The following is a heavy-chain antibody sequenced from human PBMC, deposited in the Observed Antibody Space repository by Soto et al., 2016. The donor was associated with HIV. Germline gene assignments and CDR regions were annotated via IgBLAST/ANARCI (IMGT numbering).Heavy chain of an antibody. CDR3: ARVGSGILSGSTGDAFDI. D-gene: IGHD2-15*01. Sequence: QVQLVQSGSEVKQPGASVRVSCRASGYTFSRFYIHWLRQVPGRGLEWLGWITPDFGGTNYPRKFRDRVTLTYDTSINTVFMELTRLRSDDTAVYYCARVGSGILSGSTGDAFDIWGQGTMVTVSS. V-gene: IGHV1-2*02. J-gene: IGHJ3*02. CDR1: GYTFSRFY. CDR2: ITPDFGGT.